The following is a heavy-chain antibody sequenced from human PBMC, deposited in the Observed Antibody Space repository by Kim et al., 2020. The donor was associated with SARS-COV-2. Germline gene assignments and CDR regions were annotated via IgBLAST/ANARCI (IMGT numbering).Heavy chain of an antibody. CDR3: ARAGVVTAIFDY. V-gene: IGHV1-69*01. Sequence: NSAQRFQGRVTMTADESTSTAYMGLSSLRSEDTAVYYCARAGVVTAIFDYWGQGTLVTVSS. J-gene: IGHJ4*02. D-gene: IGHD2-21*02.